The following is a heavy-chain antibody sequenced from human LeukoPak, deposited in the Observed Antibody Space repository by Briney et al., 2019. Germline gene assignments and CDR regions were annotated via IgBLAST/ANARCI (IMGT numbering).Heavy chain of an antibody. J-gene: IGHJ6*03. CDR1: GYTFTSYD. D-gene: IGHD5-12*01. CDR3: ARGIVATNYYYYYMDV. CDR2: MNPNSGNT. Sequence: ASVTVSCKASGYTFTSYDINWVRQATGQGLEWMGWMNPNSGNTGYAQKFQGRVTMTRNTSISTAYMELSSLRSEDTAVYYCARGIVATNYYYYYMDVWGKGTTVTISS. V-gene: IGHV1-8*01.